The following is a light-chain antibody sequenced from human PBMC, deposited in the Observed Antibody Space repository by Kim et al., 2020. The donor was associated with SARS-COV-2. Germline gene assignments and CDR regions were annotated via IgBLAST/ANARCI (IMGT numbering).Light chain of an antibody. CDR2: DAS. V-gene: IGKV3-11*01. CDR1: QSVTRY. J-gene: IGKJ4*01. CDR3: QHSRKAVT. Sequence: EIVLTQSPATLSLSPGERATLSCRASQSVTRYLAWYQQRPGQVPRLLIYDASSRATGIPARFSGSGSGSDYTLTISSLEAEDVAVYYWQHSRKAVTFGRGTKVDIK.